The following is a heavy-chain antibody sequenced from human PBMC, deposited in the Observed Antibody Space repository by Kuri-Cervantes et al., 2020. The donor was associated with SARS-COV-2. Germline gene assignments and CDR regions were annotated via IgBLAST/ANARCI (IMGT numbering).Heavy chain of an antibody. J-gene: IGHJ4*02. Sequence: SCTVSGGSFSSDSYYWGWIRQPAGKGLEWIGRIYTSGSTNCNPSLKSRVTISVDTSRNQFSLKLSSVTAADTAVYYCARGPPVVVPAAHPQSSYYFDYWGQGTLVTVSS. D-gene: IGHD2-2*01. CDR3: ARGPPVVVPAAHPQSSYYFDY. V-gene: IGHV4-61*02. CDR2: IYTSGST. CDR1: GGSFSSDSYY.